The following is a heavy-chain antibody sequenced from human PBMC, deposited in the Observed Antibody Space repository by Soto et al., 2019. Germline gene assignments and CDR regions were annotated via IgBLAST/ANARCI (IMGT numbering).Heavy chain of an antibody. CDR3: AKDLGHYYGSDDYGMDV. D-gene: IGHD3-10*01. J-gene: IGHJ6*02. Sequence: QVQLVESGGGVVQPGRSLRLSCAASGFTFSSYGMHWVRQAPGEGLEWVAVISYDGSNKYYADSVKGRFTISRDNSKNTLYLQMNSLRAEDTAVYYCAKDLGHYYGSDDYGMDVWGQGTTVTVSS. CDR1: GFTFSSYG. V-gene: IGHV3-30*18. CDR2: ISYDGSNK.